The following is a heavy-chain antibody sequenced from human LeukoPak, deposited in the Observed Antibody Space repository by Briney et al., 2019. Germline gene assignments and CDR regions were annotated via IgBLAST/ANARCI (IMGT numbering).Heavy chain of an antibody. J-gene: IGHJ4*02. V-gene: IGHV1-18*01. Sequence: ASVKVSCKASGYTFTSYGISWVRQAPGQGLEWMGWISAYNGNTNYAQKLQGRVTMTTDTSTSTAYMELRSLRSDDTAVYYCARDRLAGELLYTDDYWGQGTLVTVSS. CDR2: ISAYNGNT. D-gene: IGHD3-10*01. CDR1: GYTFTSYG. CDR3: ARDRLAGELLYTDDY.